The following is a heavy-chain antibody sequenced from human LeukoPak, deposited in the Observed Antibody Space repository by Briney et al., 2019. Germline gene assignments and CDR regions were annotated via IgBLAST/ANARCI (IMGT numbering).Heavy chain of an antibody. J-gene: IGHJ4*02. CDR1: GGSISSGGYY. V-gene: IGHV4-30-2*01. D-gene: IGHD3-22*01. CDR3: ARGRDTYYYDSSGYFALYV. Sequence: SQTLSLTCTVSGGSISSGGYYWSWIRQPPGKGLEWIGYIYHSGSTYYNPSLKSRVTISVDRSKNQFSLKLSSVTAADTAVYYCARGRDTYYYDSSGYFALYVWGQGTLVTVSS. CDR2: IYHSGST.